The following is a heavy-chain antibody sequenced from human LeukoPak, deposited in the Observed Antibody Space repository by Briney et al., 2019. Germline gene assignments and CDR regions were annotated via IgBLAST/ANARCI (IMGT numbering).Heavy chain of an antibody. CDR3: ARDLGTTPYFDY. J-gene: IGHJ4*02. CDR1: GFTFSSYA. D-gene: IGHD2-15*01. CDR2: ITGSSIYI. Sequence: GGSLRLSCAASGFTFSSYAMSWVRQAPGKGLEWVSSITGSSIYIYYADSVKGRFTISRDNAKNSLYLQMNSLRAEDTAVYYCARDLGTTPYFDYWGQGTLVTVSS. V-gene: IGHV3-21*01.